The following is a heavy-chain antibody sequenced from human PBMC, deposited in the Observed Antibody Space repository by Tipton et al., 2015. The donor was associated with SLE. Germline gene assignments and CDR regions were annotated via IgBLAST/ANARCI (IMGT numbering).Heavy chain of an antibody. D-gene: IGHD6-13*01. Sequence: GSLRLSCAASGFTFSSYAMHWVRQAPGKGLEWVAFIRYDGSNKYYADSVKGRFTISRDNSKNTLYLQMNSLRAEDTAVYYCATLGSSSWYGGYYYYGMDVWGQGTTVTVSS. CDR1: GFTFSSYA. V-gene: IGHV3-30*02. J-gene: IGHJ6*02. CDR2: IRYDGSNK. CDR3: ATLGSSSWYGGYYYYGMDV.